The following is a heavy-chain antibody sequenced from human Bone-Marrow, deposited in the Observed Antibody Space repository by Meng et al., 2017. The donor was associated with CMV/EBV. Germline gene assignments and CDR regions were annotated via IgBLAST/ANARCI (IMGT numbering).Heavy chain of an antibody. CDR3: ARDRGAYYDFWSGYYGPYYYYGMDV. CDR1: GFTFSSYW. Sequence: GGSLRLSCAASGFTFSSYWMHWVRQAPGKGLVWVSRINSDGSSTSYADSVKGRFTISRDNAKNTLYLQMNSLRAEDTAVYYCARDRGAYYDFWSGYYGPYYYYGMDVWGQGTTVTVSS. V-gene: IGHV3-74*01. J-gene: IGHJ6*02. CDR2: INSDGSST. D-gene: IGHD3-3*01.